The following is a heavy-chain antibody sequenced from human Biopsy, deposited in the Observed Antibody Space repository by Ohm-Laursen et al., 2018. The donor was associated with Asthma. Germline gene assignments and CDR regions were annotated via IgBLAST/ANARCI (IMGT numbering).Heavy chain of an antibody. D-gene: IGHD5-18*01. J-gene: IGHJ5*02. Sequence: TLSLTCTVSGGSISSDYWSWLRPSPGKGLEWIGYIHNSGNTNYNPSLKSRVTISLDTSKNHFSLRLSFVTAADTAVYFCARGQGRGIQLWSLDPWGQGILVTFSS. CDR3: ARGQGRGIQLWSLDP. CDR2: IHNSGNT. CDR1: GGSISSDY. V-gene: IGHV4-59*01.